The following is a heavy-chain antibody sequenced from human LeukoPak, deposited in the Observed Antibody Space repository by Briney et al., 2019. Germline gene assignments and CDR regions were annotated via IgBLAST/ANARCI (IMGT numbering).Heavy chain of an antibody. V-gene: IGHV4-59*01. CDR3: ARDSSGWYRWFDP. Sequence: PSETLSLTCTVSGGSISSYYWSWIRQPPGKGLEWIGYVSYSGSTNYNPSLKSRVTISVDTSKNQFSLKLSSVTAADTAVYYCARDSSGWYRWFDPWGQGTLVTVSS. CDR1: GGSISSYY. CDR2: VSYSGST. J-gene: IGHJ5*02. D-gene: IGHD6-19*01.